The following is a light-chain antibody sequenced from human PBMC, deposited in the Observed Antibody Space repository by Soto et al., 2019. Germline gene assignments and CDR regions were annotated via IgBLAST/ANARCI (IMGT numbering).Light chain of an antibody. V-gene: IGKV3D-20*01. CDR3: HQYGSSPPWT. J-gene: IGKJ1*01. CDR1: QSVSSNY. Sequence: EIVLTQSPATLSLSPGERATLSCVAIQSVSSNYLAWFQQKPGLAPRLLSYDASIRAAGIPDRFSGSGSGTDFTLTISRLEPEDFAVYYCHQYGSSPPWTFGQGTKVEIQ. CDR2: DAS.